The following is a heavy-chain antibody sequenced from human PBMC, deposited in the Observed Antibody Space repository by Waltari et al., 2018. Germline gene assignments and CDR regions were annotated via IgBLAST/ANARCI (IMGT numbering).Heavy chain of an antibody. D-gene: IGHD1-26*01. J-gene: IGHJ4*02. Sequence: EVHLVVSGGGLVKPGGSLRRACVVSGFNVSHYSQDRVRHAPGKGLELVSSIASSNYIKYADSVKGRFTISRDTTKNSLYLQMNSRRVEDTAVYHCARDEIHVGPTNVGVTLDYWGQGTLVTVSS. CDR3: ARDEIHVGPTNVGVTLDY. CDR2: IASSNYI. CDR1: GFNVSHYS. V-gene: IGHV3-21*01.